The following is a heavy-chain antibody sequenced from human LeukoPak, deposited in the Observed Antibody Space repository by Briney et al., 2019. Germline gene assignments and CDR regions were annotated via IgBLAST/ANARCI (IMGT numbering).Heavy chain of an antibody. D-gene: IGHD2-8*01. CDR1: RFTFSSYG. J-gene: IGHJ6*03. CDR2: IQYDGSNE. Sequence: GGSLRLSCAASRFTFSSYGMHWVRQAPGKGLEWVAYIQYDGSNEQYADSVKGRFSISRESSKNILYLQMNRLRAEDTAVYYCAKDRCSNGVGSCYYYMDVWGKGTTVTVSS. V-gene: IGHV3-30*02. CDR3: AKDRCSNGVGSCYYYMDV.